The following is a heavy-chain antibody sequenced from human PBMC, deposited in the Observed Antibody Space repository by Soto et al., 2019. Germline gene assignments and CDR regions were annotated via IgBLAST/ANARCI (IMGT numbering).Heavy chain of an antibody. V-gene: IGHV4-31*03. CDR1: GVSISSSAYF. CDR2: TSYTGSA. J-gene: IGHJ4*02. Sequence: PSETLSLTGTVSGVSISSSAYFWTWIRHHPGKGLEWIGYTSYTGSAYSNPSLKSRVTISLDTSKNQFSLNLSSLSAADTAVYFCARGQPLDYWGQGTLVTVSS. CDR3: ARGQPLDY.